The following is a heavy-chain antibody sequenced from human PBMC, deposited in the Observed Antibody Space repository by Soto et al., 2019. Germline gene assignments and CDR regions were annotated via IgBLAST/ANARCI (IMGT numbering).Heavy chain of an antibody. Sequence: ASVKVSFKASGYTFTSYGISWVRQAPGQGLEWMGGIIPIFGTANYAQKFQGRVTITADESTSTAYMELSSLRSEDTAVYYCAAGTTTVTSYWGQGTLVTVSS. V-gene: IGHV1-69*13. CDR1: GYTFTSYG. J-gene: IGHJ4*02. CDR2: IIPIFGTA. D-gene: IGHD4-17*01. CDR3: AAGTTTVTSY.